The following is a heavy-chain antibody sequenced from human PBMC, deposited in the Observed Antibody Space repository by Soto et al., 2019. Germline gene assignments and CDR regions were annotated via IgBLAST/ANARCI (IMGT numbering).Heavy chain of an antibody. J-gene: IGHJ6*02. D-gene: IGHD3-3*01. CDR1: GYTFTSCG. Sequence: ASVKVSCKASGYTFTSCGISWVRQAPGQGLEWMGWISAYNGNTNYAQKLQGRVTMTTDTSTSTAYMELRSLRSDDTAVYYCARDKSGEDYYYYGMDVWGQGTTVTVSS. CDR2: ISAYNGNT. V-gene: IGHV1-18*01. CDR3: ARDKSGEDYYYYGMDV.